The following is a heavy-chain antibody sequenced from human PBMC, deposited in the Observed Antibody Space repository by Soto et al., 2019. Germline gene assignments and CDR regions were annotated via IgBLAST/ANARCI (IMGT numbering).Heavy chain of an antibody. J-gene: IGHJ4*02. CDR3: ARGPLVVLNYFES. Sequence: ASVKVSCKASGSTFTGYYMNWVRQAPGQGLEWMGSIFPLTDIPDYAQNFQARLTISADKSTSTAYMELSSLTSDDSAMYFCARGPLVVLNYFESWGQGTLVTVSS. CDR1: GSTFTGYY. CDR2: IFPLTDIP. V-gene: IGHV1-69*04.